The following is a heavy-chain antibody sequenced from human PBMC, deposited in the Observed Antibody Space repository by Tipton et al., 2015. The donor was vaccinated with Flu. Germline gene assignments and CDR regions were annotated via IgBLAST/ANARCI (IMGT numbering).Heavy chain of an antibody. CDR1: GDSVSYYY. CDR3: AGGGGQTGLN. J-gene: IGHJ3*01. Sequence: TLSLTCTVSGDSVSYYYWNWIRQPPGKGLEWIGYIFYTGSTNYNPSLKSRVSISVDTSKSQFSLKLNSVTAADTAIYYCAGGGGQTGLNWGQGTMVTVSS. V-gene: IGHV4-59*08. CDR2: IFYTGST. D-gene: IGHD1-14*01.